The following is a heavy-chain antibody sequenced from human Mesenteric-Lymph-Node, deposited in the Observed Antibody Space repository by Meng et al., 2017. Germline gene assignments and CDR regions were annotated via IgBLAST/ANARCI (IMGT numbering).Heavy chain of an antibody. D-gene: IGHD2-15*01. CDR3: ARRGSRNGWSVDY. CDR1: GGSLSDYH. Sequence: QGQLPQWGAGLLKPSGPLSLTCGVYGGSLSDYHWNWIRQPPGKGLEWIGQINPSGDTNYSPSLKSRVTISVDTSKNQFSLKLNSVTAADTAVYYCARRGSRNGWSVDYWGQGTLVTVSS. CDR2: INPSGDT. J-gene: IGHJ4*02. V-gene: IGHV4-34*01.